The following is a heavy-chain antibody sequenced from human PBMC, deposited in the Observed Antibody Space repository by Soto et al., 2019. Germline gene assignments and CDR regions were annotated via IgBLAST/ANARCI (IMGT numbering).Heavy chain of an antibody. D-gene: IGHD2-8*01. CDR2: IIPIFGTA. J-gene: IGHJ6*02. V-gene: IGHV1-69*13. Sequence: SVKVSCKASGGTFSSYSVSWVRQAPGQGLEWMGGIIPIFGTANYAQKFQGRVTITADESTSTAYMELTRLTSDDKAIYYCARGDSTHCSNGVCSFFYNHDMDVWGQGTTVTVSS. CDR1: GGTFSSYS. CDR3: ARGDSTHCSNGVCSFFYNHDMDV.